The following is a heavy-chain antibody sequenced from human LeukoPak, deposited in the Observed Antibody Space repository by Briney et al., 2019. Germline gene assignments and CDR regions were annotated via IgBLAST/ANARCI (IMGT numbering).Heavy chain of an antibody. J-gene: IGHJ6*03. CDR2: IIPIFGTA. D-gene: IGHD6-19*01. CDR3: ARIPHSSGWYRRTDYYYMDV. V-gene: IGHV1-69*05. CDR1: GGTFSIYA. Sequence: SVKVSCKASGGTFSIYAVSWVRQAPGQGLEWMGGIIPIFGTANYAQKFQGRVTITTDESTSTAYMELSSLRSEDTAVYYCARIPHSSGWYRRTDYYYMDVWGKGTTVTVSS.